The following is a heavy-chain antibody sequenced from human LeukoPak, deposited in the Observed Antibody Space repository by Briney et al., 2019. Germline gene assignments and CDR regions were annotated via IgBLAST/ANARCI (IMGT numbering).Heavy chain of an antibody. J-gene: IGHJ4*02. CDR1: GFRFSDYY. D-gene: IGHD3-9*01. CDR3: ARARLATGYYFDC. Sequence: GGSLRLSCAASGFRFSDYYMGWIRQPPGKGLEGVSYISTTTGYTNYADSVKGRFSISRENAKHSLSPHMNSLRAEDTSLYYCARARLATGYYFDCWGQGTLVTVSS. V-gene: IGHV3-11*05. CDR2: ISTTTGYT.